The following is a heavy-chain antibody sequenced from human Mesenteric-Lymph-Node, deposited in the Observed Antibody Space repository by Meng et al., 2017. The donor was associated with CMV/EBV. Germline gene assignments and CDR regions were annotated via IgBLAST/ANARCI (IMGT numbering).Heavy chain of an antibody. Sequence: TCTVSGGAISSGGYYWSWIRQHPGKGLEWIGYIYYSGSTYYNPSLKSRVTISVDTSKNQFSLKLSSVTAADTAVYYCARAPKSHPPDYWGQGTLVTVSS. J-gene: IGHJ4*02. CDR3: ARAPKSHPPDY. CDR2: IYYSGST. CDR1: GGAISSGGYY. V-gene: IGHV4-31*03.